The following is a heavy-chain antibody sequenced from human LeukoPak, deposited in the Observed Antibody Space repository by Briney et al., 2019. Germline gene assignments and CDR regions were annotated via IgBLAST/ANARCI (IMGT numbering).Heavy chain of an antibody. CDR2: INPNSGGT. J-gene: IGHJ6*02. CDR3: AGDPPGSGAGMDV. Sequence: ASVKVSCKASGYTFTGYYMHWVRQAPGQGLEWMGRINPNSGGTNYAQKFQGRVTMTRDTSISTAYMELSRLRSDDTAVYYCAGDPPGSGAGMDVWGQGTTVTVSS. D-gene: IGHD3-10*01. CDR1: GYTFTGYY. V-gene: IGHV1-2*06.